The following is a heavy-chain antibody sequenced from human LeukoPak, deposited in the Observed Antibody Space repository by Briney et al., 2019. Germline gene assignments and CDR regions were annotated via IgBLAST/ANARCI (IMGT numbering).Heavy chain of an antibody. V-gene: IGHV4-59*02. CDR2: IHYSGST. D-gene: IGHD6-19*01. CDR3: ARVQWLPLDVFNF. J-gene: IGHJ3*01. CDR1: GGSVSSYY. Sequence: PSETLSLTCTVSGGSVSSYYWSWIRQPPGKGLEWIGCIHYSGSTDFNPSLKSRITISVDTSKNQFSLKMNSVTAADTAIYYCARVQWLPLDVFNFWGQGTMVTVSS.